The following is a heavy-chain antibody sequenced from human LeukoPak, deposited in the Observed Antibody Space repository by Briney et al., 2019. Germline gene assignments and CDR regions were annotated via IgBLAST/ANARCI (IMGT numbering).Heavy chain of an antibody. CDR1: GFTFSSYA. J-gene: IGHJ4*02. CDR2: FTAGGSST. D-gene: IGHD2-15*01. CDR3: ARGGGLQRRYFEY. V-gene: IGHV3-23*01. Sequence: QTGGSLRLSCAASGFTFSSYALSWVRQAPGKGLEWVSSFTAGGSSTYNTDSVEGRFTISRDISKNTLYMQMNSLRAEDTAIYYCARGGGLQRRYFEYWGQGTLLTVSS.